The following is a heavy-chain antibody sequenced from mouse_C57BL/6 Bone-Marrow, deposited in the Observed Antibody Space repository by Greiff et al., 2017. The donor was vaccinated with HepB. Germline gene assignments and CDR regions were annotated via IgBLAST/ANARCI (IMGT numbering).Heavy chain of an antibody. Sequence: VQLQQSGAELVRPGASVKLSCTASGFNIKDDYMHWVKQRPEQGLEWIGWIDPENGDTEYASKFQGKATITADTSSNTAYLQLSSLTSEDTAVYYCTPFSSTGFAYWGQGTLVTVSA. D-gene: IGHD1-1*01. V-gene: IGHV14-4*01. CDR2: IDPENGDT. CDR3: TPFSSTGFAY. CDR1: GFNIKDDY. J-gene: IGHJ3*01.